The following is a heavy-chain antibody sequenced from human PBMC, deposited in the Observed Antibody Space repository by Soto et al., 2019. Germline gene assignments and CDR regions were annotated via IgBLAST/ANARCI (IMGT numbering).Heavy chain of an antibody. CDR3: VRDLGRYFRSGYMDL. D-gene: IGHD3-9*01. CDR2: INEDSTYI. CDR1: GFASNTYS. J-gene: IGHJ6*03. V-gene: IGHV3-21*02. Sequence: EVQLVESGGGLVKPGGSLRLSCTASGFASNTYSMNWVRQAPGKGLEWVSSINEDSTYIYYADSLRGRITISRDNAKDSLFLQMNSLRPDYTAVYYCVRDLGRYFRSGYMDLWGDGATVTVSS.